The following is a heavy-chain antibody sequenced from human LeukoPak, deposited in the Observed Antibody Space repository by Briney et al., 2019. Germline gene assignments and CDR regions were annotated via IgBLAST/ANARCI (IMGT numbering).Heavy chain of an antibody. Sequence: ASVKVSCKASGYTFTGYYMHWVRQAPGQGLEWMGWINPNSGGTNYAQKFQGWVTMTRDTSISTAYMELSRLRSDDTAMYYCARGSDMVATFFIYWGQGALVTVSS. CDR2: INPNSGGT. V-gene: IGHV1-2*04. CDR1: GYTFTGYY. D-gene: IGHD5-12*01. CDR3: ARGSDMVATFFIY. J-gene: IGHJ4*02.